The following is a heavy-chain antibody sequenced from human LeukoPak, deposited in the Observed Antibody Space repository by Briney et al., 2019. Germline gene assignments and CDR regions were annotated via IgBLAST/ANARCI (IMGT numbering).Heavy chain of an antibody. CDR2: ISYDRSNE. D-gene: IGHD3-10*01. V-gene: IGHV3-30-3*01. CDR3: AGVGYYASGPFSYFDY. Sequence: GGSLRLSCAASGFTFSGYAMHWVRQAPGKGLEWVAVISYDRSNEYYADSVKGRFTISRDNSKNTLYLQMNSLSVEDKAVYYSAGVGYYASGPFSYFDYWGQGTLVTVSS. J-gene: IGHJ4*02. CDR1: GFTFSGYA.